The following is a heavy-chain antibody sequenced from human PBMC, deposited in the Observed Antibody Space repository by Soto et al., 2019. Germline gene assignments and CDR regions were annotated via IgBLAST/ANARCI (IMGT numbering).Heavy chain of an antibody. CDR2: TRNKANSYTT. J-gene: IGHJ4*02. Sequence: DWPGGSLRLSCAASGFTFSDHYMDWVRQAPGKGLKWVGRTRNKANSYTTEYAASVKGRFTISRDDSKNSLYLQMNSLKTDDTAVYYCVRVRGGGTYHFDYWGQGTLVTVSS. CDR1: GFTFSDHY. V-gene: IGHV3-72*01. CDR3: VRVRGGGTYHFDY. D-gene: IGHD3-10*01.